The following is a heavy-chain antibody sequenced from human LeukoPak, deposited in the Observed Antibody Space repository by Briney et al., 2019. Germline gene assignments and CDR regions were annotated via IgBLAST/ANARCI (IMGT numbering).Heavy chain of an antibody. CDR1: GFTFSSYA. V-gene: IGHV3-23*01. D-gene: IGHD3-22*01. CDR3: AKDRYYYDSSGYHNWFDP. J-gene: IGHJ5*02. Sequence: GGSLRLSWAASGFTFSSYAMSWVRQAPGKGLEWVSAISGSGGSTYYADSVKGRFTISRDNSKSTLYLQMNSLRAEDTAVYYCAKDRYYYDSSGYHNWFDPWGQGTLVTVSS. CDR2: ISGSGGST.